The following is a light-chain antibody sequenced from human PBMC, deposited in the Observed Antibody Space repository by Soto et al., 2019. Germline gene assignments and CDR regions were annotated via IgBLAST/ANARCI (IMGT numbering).Light chain of an antibody. J-gene: IGKJ1*01. V-gene: IGKV3-20*01. CDR2: DAS. CDR1: QSVSSN. Sequence: IVLAQSQGTLSLSPLAGATLSCSASQSVSSNLAWYQQKPGQAPRLLIYDASSRATGIPDRFSGGGSGTDFTLTISRLEPEDFAVYYCQQYGSSPWTFGQGTKVDIK. CDR3: QQYGSSPWT.